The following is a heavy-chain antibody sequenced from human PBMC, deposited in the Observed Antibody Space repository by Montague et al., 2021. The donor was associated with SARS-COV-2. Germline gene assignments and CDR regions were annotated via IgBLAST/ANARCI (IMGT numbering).Heavy chain of an antibody. CDR3: ARGPSETIIGVCVPYYYYDLDV. J-gene: IGHJ6*02. Sequence: SETLSLTCTVSGGSINGYYWSWIRQPPGKGLEWIGYMYHSGSTNYNPSLKSRVTISIDTSKNQFSLKLSSVTAADTAVYYCARGPSETIIGVCVPYYYYDLDVWGQGTTVTVSS. D-gene: IGHD2-8*01. CDR2: MYHSGST. CDR1: GGSINGYY. V-gene: IGHV4-59*01.